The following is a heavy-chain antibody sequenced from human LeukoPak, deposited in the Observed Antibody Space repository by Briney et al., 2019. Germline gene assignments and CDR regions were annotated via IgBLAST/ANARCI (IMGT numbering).Heavy chain of an antibody. D-gene: IGHD3-10*01. Sequence: PGGSLRLSCAASGFTFSIFWMTWVRQAPGKGLEWVANIKRDGSEKYYVDSVKGRFTISRDNAKNSLYLQMNSLRAEGTAVYYCAEGLLGSPNWFGPWGQGTLVTVSS. CDR2: IKRDGSEK. CDR1: GFTFSIFW. V-gene: IGHV3-7*05. J-gene: IGHJ5*02. CDR3: AEGLLGSPNWFGP.